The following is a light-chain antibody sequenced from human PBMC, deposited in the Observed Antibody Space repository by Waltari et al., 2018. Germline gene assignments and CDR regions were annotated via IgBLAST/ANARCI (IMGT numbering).Light chain of an antibody. J-gene: IGKJ2*01. CDR3: IQCTHWPVT. CDR2: KVS. Sequence: DVVMTQSPLSLPVTLGQPASISCRSIQSLVFGDGNTYLNWFQQRPGQSPRRLFFKVSNRDSGVPDRFSGSGSGTDFTLKISRVEAEDVGVYYCIQCTHWPVTFGQGTKLEI. V-gene: IGKV2-30*01. CDR1: QSLVFGDGNTY.